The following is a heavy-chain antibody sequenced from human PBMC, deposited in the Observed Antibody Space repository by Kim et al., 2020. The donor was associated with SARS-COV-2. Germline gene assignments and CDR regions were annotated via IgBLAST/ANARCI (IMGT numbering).Heavy chain of an antibody. V-gene: IGHV3-49*02. CDR3: TRAPIVVGIYYFYYGMDV. D-gene: IGHD3-22*01. Sequence: KGRVTISRDDSKSIAYLQMNSLKTEDTAVYYCTRAPIVVGIYYFYYGMDVWGQGTTVTVSS. J-gene: IGHJ6*02.